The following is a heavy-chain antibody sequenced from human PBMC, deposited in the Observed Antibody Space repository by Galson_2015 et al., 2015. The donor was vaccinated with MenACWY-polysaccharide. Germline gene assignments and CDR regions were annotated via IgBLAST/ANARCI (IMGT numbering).Heavy chain of an antibody. CDR3: AREWATVIADSNGMDV. CDR2: ITGSSETI. Sequence: SLRLSCAASGFDFTRYSMNWVRQAPGKGLEWLSYITGSSETIYYADSVKGRFTISRDNAQKSLVLQLRSLTVEDTAVYYCAREWATVIADSNGMDVWGQGTAVTVSS. D-gene: IGHD2-21*01. V-gene: IGHV3-48*01. CDR1: GFDFTRYS. J-gene: IGHJ6*02.